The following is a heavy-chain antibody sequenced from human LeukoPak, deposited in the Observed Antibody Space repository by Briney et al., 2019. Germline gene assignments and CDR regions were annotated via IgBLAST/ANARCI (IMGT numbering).Heavy chain of an antibody. D-gene: IGHD4-17*01. Sequence: GGSLRLSCAASGFTFSSYAISWVRQAPGKGLEWVSAISGSGGSTYYAHSVKGRFTISRDNSKNTLYLQMNSLRAEDTAVYYCAKDDYGDLNWFDPWGQGTLVTVSS. V-gene: IGHV3-23*01. J-gene: IGHJ5*02. CDR3: AKDDYGDLNWFDP. CDR1: GFTFSSYA. CDR2: ISGSGGST.